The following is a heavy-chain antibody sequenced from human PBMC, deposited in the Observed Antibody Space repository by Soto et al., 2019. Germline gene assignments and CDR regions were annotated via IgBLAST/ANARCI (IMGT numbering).Heavy chain of an antibody. Sequence: GGSLRLSCAASGFTFSSYWMHWVRQAPGKGLVWVSRINSDGSSTSYADSVKGRFTISRDNAKNTLYLQMNSLRAEDTAVYYCARVDSAYYYLDCWGQGTLVTVSS. J-gene: IGHJ4*02. CDR3: ARVDSAYYYLDC. CDR1: GFTFSSYW. D-gene: IGHD1-26*01. V-gene: IGHV3-74*01. CDR2: INSDGSST.